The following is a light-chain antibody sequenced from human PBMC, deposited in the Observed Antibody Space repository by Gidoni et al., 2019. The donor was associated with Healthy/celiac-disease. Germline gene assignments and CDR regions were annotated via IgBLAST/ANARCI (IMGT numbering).Light chain of an antibody. V-gene: IGKV2-28*01. J-gene: IGKJ2*01. Sequence: EIVMTQSPLSLPVTPGEPASISCRSSQSLLHRNGYNYLDWYLQKPGQSPQLLIYLGSSRASGVPDRFSGRGSGTDFTLKISRVEAEDVGIYYCMHALQTPPVYTFGQXTKLEI. CDR3: MHALQTPPVYT. CDR1: QSLLHRNGYNY. CDR2: LGS.